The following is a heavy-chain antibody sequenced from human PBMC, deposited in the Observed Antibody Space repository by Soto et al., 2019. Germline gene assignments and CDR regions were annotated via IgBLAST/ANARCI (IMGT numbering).Heavy chain of an antibody. Sequence: QVQLVQSGAEVKKPGASVKVSCKASGYTFTSYYMHWVRQAPGQGLEWMGIINPSGGSTSYAQKLQGRVTMTRDTATSTVYMELSSLSSEDTAVYYCARTYYYDMVPDYWGQGTLVTVSS. D-gene: IGHD3-22*01. CDR3: ARTYYYDMVPDY. V-gene: IGHV1-46*01. J-gene: IGHJ4*02. CDR1: GYTFTSYY. CDR2: INPSGGST.